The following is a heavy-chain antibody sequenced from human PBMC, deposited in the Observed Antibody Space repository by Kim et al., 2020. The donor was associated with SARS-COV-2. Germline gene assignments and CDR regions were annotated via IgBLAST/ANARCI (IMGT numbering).Heavy chain of an antibody. CDR1: GFTFSSYG. D-gene: IGHD3-22*01. Sequence: GGSLRLSCAASGFTFSSYGMHWVRQAPGKGLEWVAVISYDGSNKYYADSVKGRFTISRDNSKNTLYLQMNSLRAEDTAVYYCGGGYDSSGYYVYYYGMDVWGQGTTVTVSS. V-gene: IGHV3-30*03. CDR2: ISYDGSNK. J-gene: IGHJ6*02. CDR3: GGGYDSSGYYVYYYGMDV.